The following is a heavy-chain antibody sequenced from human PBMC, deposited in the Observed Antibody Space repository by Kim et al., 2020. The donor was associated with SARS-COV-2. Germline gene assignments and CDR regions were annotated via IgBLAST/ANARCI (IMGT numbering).Heavy chain of an antibody. Sequence: SETLSLTCSVSDGSIRSGGKFWTWIRQHPAKGLEWIGYISYSGNSHYSPSLRSRVSISLQTSENQFSLELTSVTAADTAVYYCARGQPLDYWGQGILVTVSS. J-gene: IGHJ4*02. CDR1: DGSIRSGGKF. V-gene: IGHV4-31*03. D-gene: IGHD2-2*01. CDR2: ISYSGNS. CDR3: ARGQPLDY.